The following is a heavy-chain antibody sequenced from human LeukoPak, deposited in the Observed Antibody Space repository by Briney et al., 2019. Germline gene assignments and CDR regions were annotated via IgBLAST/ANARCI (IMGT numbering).Heavy chain of an antibody. CDR3: ARGGMTTVTPGPFDY. V-gene: IGHV3-53*01. CDR2: IYSGGST. D-gene: IGHD4-11*01. J-gene: IGHJ4*02. Sequence: PGGSLRLSCSASGFTFSSIYMSWARQAPGKGLEWVSVIYSGGSTYYADSVKGRFTISRDNSKNTLYLQMNSLRAEDTAVYYCARGGMTTVTPGPFDYWGQGTLVTVSS. CDR1: GFTFSSIY.